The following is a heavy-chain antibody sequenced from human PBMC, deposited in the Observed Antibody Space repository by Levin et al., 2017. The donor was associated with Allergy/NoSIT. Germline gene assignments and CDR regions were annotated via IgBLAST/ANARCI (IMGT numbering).Heavy chain of an antibody. J-gene: IGHJ4*02. CDR1: GFTFSSYG. CDR2: ISYDGSNK. V-gene: IGHV3-30*18. D-gene: IGHD3-10*01. CDR3: AKDHVGFGGCISD. Sequence: GGSLRLSCAASGFTFSSYGMHWVRQAPGKGLEWVAVISYDGSNKYYADSVKGRFTISRDNSKNTLYLQMNSLRAEGTAVYYCAKDHVGFGGCISDWGQGTLVTVSS.